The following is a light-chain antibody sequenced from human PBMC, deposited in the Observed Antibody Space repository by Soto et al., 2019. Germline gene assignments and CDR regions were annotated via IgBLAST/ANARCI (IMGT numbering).Light chain of an antibody. CDR3: QQYYNWPQLT. J-gene: IGKJ4*02. CDR1: QSVSSS. Sequence: IVVTQSPATLSVSPGETVTLSCRVSQSVSSSLAWYQQKPGQAPRLLISGAYTRATGIPARFSGSGSGTEFTLTISGLQSEDCAVYYCQQYYNWPQLTFGGGNRVAIE. CDR2: GAY. V-gene: IGKV3-15*01.